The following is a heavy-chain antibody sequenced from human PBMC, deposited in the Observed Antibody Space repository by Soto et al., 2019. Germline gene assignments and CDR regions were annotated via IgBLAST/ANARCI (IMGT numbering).Heavy chain of an antibody. Sequence: SETLSLTCTVSEGSINWSPDYWGWLRQPPGKEPQWIASVHYTASTYYNPSLKSRVTISVDTSKNQFSLNLRSVTAADTAIYYCGRATPGYPGRAFHIWGQRKMVTVSS. V-gene: IGHV4-39*02. CDR2: VHYTAST. CDR3: GRATPGYPGRAFHI. D-gene: IGHD6-13*01. J-gene: IGHJ3*02. CDR1: EGSINWSPDY.